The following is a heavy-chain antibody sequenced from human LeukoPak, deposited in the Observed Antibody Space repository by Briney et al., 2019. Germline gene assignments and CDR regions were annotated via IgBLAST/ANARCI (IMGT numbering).Heavy chain of an antibody. CDR2: ISAYNGNT. Sequence: ASVKVSCKASGYTFTSYGISWVRQAPGQGLERMGWISAYNGNTNYAQKLQGRVTMTTDTSTSTAYMELRSLRSDDTAVYYCARAIAAADDSGGNWFDPWGQGTLVTVSS. V-gene: IGHV1-18*01. D-gene: IGHD6-13*01. J-gene: IGHJ5*02. CDR3: ARAIAAADDSGGNWFDP. CDR1: GYTFTSYG.